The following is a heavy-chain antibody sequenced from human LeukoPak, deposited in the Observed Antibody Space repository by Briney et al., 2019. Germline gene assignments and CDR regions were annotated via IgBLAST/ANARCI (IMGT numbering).Heavy chain of an antibody. Sequence: PSETLSLTCTVSGGSISSSSYYWGWIRQPPGKGLEWIGSIYYSGSTNYNPSLKSRVTISVDTSKSQFSLKLSSVTAAETAVYYCARLGGYNYDVFDIWGQGTMVTVSS. D-gene: IGHD5-24*01. V-gene: IGHV4-39*07. CDR1: GGSISSSSYY. CDR3: ARLGGYNYDVFDI. J-gene: IGHJ3*02. CDR2: IYYSGST.